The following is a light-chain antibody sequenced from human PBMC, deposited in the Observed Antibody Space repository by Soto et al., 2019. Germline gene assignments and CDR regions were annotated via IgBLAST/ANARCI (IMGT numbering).Light chain of an antibody. CDR3: CSHSASIHWV. CDR1: SSDVGGYNF. CDR2: EVL. Sequence: QSALTQPASVSGSPGQSITISCTGTSSDVGGYNFVSWYQQHPGNAPKLIIHEVLNRPSGVSSRFSGSKSGNTASLTISGFQAEDDAVYYCCSHSASIHWVFGGGTKLTVL. V-gene: IGLV2-14*03. J-gene: IGLJ3*02.